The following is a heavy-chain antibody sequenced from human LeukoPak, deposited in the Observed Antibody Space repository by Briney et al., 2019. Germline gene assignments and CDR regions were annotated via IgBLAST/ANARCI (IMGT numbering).Heavy chain of an antibody. CDR1: GGSISSGGYS. CDR2: IYHSGST. Sequence: SETLSLTCAVSGGSISSGGYSWSWIRQPPGKGLEWIGYIYHSGSTYYNPSLKSRVTISVDRSKNQFSLKLSSVTAADTAVYYCARVVSDYDFWSGYLYYFDYWGQGTLVTVSS. CDR3: ARVVSDYDFWSGYLYYFDY. D-gene: IGHD3-3*01. J-gene: IGHJ4*02. V-gene: IGHV4-30-2*01.